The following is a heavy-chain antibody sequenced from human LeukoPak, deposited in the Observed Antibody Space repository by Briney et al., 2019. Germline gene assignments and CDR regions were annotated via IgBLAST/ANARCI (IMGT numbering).Heavy chain of an antibody. CDR1: GFTFSTYW. V-gene: IGHV3-74*01. CDR3: ARDLFYDSSGFYASDY. D-gene: IGHD3-22*01. CDR2: INSDGSTT. Sequence: GGSLRLSCAASGFTFSTYWMHWVRQAPGKGLVWVSRINSDGSTTTYADSVRGRFTISRDNAKNTLYLQMNSLRAEDTAVYYCARDLFYDSSGFYASDYWGQGTLVTVSS. J-gene: IGHJ4*02.